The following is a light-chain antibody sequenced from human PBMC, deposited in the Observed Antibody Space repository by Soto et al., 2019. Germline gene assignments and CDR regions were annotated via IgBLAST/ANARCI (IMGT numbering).Light chain of an antibody. CDR3: SSYTSSGTYV. CDR1: TSHGGGYNY. V-gene: IGLV2-14*01. Sequence: QSSLTQPASVTASPGHSITISCTGSTSHGGGYNYVSWYQQHQRKAPKPLIYDVSNRHSAVSNRFSASKSGNTASPTLSGLQAEDELDYSSSSYTSSGTYVFGTGTKVTVL. J-gene: IGLJ1*01. CDR2: DVS.